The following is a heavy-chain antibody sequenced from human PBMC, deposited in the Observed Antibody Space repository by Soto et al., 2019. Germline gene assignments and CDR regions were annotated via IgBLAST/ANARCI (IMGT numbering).Heavy chain of an antibody. CDR3: AKDNKYYDFWSGSPDAFDI. D-gene: IGHD3-3*01. CDR2: ISGSGGST. J-gene: IGHJ3*02. V-gene: IGHV3-23*01. CDR1: GFTVSSNY. Sequence: ESGGGLIQPGGSLRLSCAASGFTVSSNYISWVRQAPGKGLEWVSAISGSGGSTYYADSVKGRFTISRDNSKNTLYLQMNSLRAEDTAVYYCAKDNKYYDFWSGSPDAFDIWGQGTMVTVSS.